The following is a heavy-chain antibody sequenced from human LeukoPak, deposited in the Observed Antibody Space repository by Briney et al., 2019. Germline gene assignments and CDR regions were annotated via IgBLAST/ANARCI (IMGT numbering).Heavy chain of an antibody. CDR1: GGSMSSYY. D-gene: IGHD6-19*01. J-gene: IGHJ6*04. V-gene: IGHV4-59*01. CDR3: ASSGFIYYYGMDV. Sequence: SETLSLTCTVSGGSMSSYYWSWIRQPPGKGLEWIGYIYYSGSTNYNPSLKSRVTISVDTSKNQFSLKLSSVTAADTAVYYCASSGFIYYYGMDVWGKGTTVTVSS. CDR2: IYYSGST.